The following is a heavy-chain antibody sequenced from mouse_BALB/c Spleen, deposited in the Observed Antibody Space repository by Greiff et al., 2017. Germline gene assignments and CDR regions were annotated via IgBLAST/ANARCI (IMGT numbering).Heavy chain of an antibody. J-gene: IGHJ2*01. CDR1: GYAFTNYL. Sequence: QVQLKQSGAELVRPGTSVKVSCKASGYAFTNYLIEWVKQRPGQGLEWIGVINPGSGGTNYNEKFKGKATLTADKSSSTAYMQLSSLTSDDSAVYCCARVRDYDVFDYWGQGTTLTVSS. V-gene: IGHV1-54*01. D-gene: IGHD2-4*01. CDR3: ARVRDYDVFDY. CDR2: INPGSGGT.